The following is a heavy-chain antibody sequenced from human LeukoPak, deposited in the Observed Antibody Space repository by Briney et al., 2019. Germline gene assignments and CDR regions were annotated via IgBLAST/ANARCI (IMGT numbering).Heavy chain of an antibody. CDR3: ARDPNWGSGY. CDR2: IGTSGGDI. D-gene: IGHD7-27*01. V-gene: IGHV3-23*01. Sequence: PGGSLRLSCAASGFTFSNYVMIWVRQAPGKGLEWVSIIGTSGGDIHYADSMKGRFSISRDNSKNTLSLQMNSLRVDDTAVYYCARDPNWGSGYWGQGTLVTVSS. J-gene: IGHJ4*02. CDR1: GFTFSNYV.